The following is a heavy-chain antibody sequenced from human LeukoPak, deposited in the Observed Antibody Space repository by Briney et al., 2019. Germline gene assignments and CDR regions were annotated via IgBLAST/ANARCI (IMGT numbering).Heavy chain of an antibody. CDR2: ISFDGNKT. Sequence: TGGSLRLSCAASGFTFSRYAMLWVRQAPGKGLEWVSVISFDGNKTFYVDSVEGRFNISRDNSRAILYLQMDSLRPDDTAVYFCARGRGNGTRLDHWGQGSLVTVSS. V-gene: IGHV3-30*03. J-gene: IGHJ5*02. CDR3: ARGRGNGTRLDH. CDR1: GFTFSRYA. D-gene: IGHD2-8*01.